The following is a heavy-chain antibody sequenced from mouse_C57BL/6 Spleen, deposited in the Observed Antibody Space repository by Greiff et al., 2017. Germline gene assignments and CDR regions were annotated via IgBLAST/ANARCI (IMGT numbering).Heavy chain of an antibody. D-gene: IGHD1-1*01. CDR1: GYTFTSYW. V-gene: IGHV1-61*01. Sequence: QVQLQQPGAELVRPGSSVKLSCKASGYTFTSYWMDWVKQRPGQGLEWIGNIYPSDSETHYNQKFKDKATLTVDKSSSTAYMQLSSLTSEDSAVYYCARRGGSRDFDYGGQGTTLTVSS. CDR2: IYPSDSET. CDR3: ARRGGSRDFDY. J-gene: IGHJ2*01.